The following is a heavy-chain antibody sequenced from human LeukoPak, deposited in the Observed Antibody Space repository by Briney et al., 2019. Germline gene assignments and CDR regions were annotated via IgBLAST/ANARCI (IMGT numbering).Heavy chain of an antibody. CDR3: AKGLRTGVGPYMGYHYYMDV. J-gene: IGHJ6*03. Sequence: GGSLRLSCAASGFTFSSYAMSWVRQAPGKGLKWVSTINDNGAGTYYADSVKVRFTISRDNSYNTVSLQMNSLRDEDTGVYYCAKGLRTGVGPYMGYHYYMDVWGKGATVTVSS. CDR2: INDNGAGT. V-gene: IGHV3-23*01. D-gene: IGHD3-16*01. CDR1: GFTFSSYA.